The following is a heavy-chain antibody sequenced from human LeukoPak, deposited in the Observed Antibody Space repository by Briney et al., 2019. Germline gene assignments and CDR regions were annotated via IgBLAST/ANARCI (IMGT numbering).Heavy chain of an antibody. D-gene: IGHD1-26*01. V-gene: IGHV3-74*01. J-gene: IGHJ3*02. CDR1: GFTFSRHW. CDR2: ISGDGRIT. Sequence: GGSLRLSCAASGFTFSRHWMHWVRQGPGKGLVWVSRISGDGRITRNADSVKGRFFISRDNAKNTLYLQMNSLRAEDTAVYYCARGGSPPEALGDTFDIWGQETMVTVSS. CDR3: ARGGSPPEALGDTFDI.